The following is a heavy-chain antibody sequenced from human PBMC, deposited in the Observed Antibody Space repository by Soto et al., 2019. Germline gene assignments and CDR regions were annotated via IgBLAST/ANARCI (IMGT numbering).Heavy chain of an antibody. CDR1: GGTFSSYA. CDR3: AREPGIAAAGTAYYYGMDV. D-gene: IGHD6-13*01. J-gene: IGHJ6*02. Sequence: QVQRVQSGAEVKKPGSSVKVSCKASGGTFSSYAISWVRQAPGQGLEWMGGIIPIFGTANYAQKVQGRVTITADKSTSTAYMELSSLRSEDTAVYYCAREPGIAAAGTAYYYGMDVWGQGTTVTVSS. V-gene: IGHV1-69*06. CDR2: IIPIFGTA.